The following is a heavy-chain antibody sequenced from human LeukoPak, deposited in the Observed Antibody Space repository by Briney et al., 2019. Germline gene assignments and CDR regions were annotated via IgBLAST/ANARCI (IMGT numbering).Heavy chain of an antibody. CDR2: IIPIFGTA. Sequence: SVKVSCKASGGTFSSYAISWVRQAPGQGLEWMGGIIPIFGTANYAQKFQGRVTITTDESTSTAYMELSSLRSEDTAVYYCARDGTIAAAGAHFDYWGQGTLVTVSS. V-gene: IGHV1-69*05. CDR3: ARDGTIAAAGAHFDY. D-gene: IGHD6-13*01. CDR1: GGTFSSYA. J-gene: IGHJ4*02.